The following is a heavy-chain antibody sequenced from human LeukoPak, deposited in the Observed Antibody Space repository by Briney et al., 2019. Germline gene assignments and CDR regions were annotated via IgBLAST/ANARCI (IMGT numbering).Heavy chain of an antibody. CDR1: GYTFTNYD. D-gene: IGHD5-18*01. Sequence: GASVKVSCKASGYTFTNYDVNWVRQAPGQGLEWMGWMNADNGNRGYAQKFQGRVAFTRDTSINTAYMELSRLRSDDTAVYYCARLNSYASMYYFDYWGQGTLVTVSS. J-gene: IGHJ4*02. CDR2: MNADNGNR. V-gene: IGHV1-8*03. CDR3: ARLNSYASMYYFDY.